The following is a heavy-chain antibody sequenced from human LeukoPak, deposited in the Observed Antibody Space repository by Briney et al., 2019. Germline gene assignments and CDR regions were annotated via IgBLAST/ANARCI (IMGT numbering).Heavy chain of an antibody. CDR1: GGSISSSSYY. CDR3: ARGDTAMDPVDY. D-gene: IGHD5-18*01. CDR2: ICYSGST. Sequence: SETLSLTCTVSGGSISSSSYYWGWIRQPPGKGLGWIGSICYSGSTYYNPSLKSRVTISVDTTKNQFSLKLSSVTAADTAVYYCARGDTAMDPVDYWGQGTLVTVSP. V-gene: IGHV4-39*07. J-gene: IGHJ4*02.